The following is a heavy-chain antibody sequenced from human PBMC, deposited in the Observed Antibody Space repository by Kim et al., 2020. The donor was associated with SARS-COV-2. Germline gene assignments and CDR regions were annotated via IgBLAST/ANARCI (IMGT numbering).Heavy chain of an antibody. Sequence: KYYVDSVKGRFTISRDNAKNSLYLQMNSLRAEDTAVYYCAREVAAGTFDIWGQGTMVTVSS. CDR3: AREVAAGTFDI. CDR2: K. V-gene: IGHV3-7*01. D-gene: IGHD6-13*01. J-gene: IGHJ3*02.